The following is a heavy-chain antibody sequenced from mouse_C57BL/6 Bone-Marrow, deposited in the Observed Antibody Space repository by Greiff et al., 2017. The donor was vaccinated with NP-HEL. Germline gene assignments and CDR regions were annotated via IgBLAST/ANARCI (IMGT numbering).Heavy chain of an antibody. Sequence: EVQLVESGGDLVKPGGSLKLSCAASGFTFSSYGMSWVRQTPDKRLEWVATISSGGSYTYYPDSVKGRFTISRDNAKNTLYLQMSSLKSEDTAMYYCARAYYSNYVDYAMDYWGQGTSVTVSS. V-gene: IGHV5-6*01. CDR2: ISSGGSYT. CDR1: GFTFSSYG. D-gene: IGHD2-5*01. CDR3: ARAYYSNYVDYAMDY. J-gene: IGHJ4*01.